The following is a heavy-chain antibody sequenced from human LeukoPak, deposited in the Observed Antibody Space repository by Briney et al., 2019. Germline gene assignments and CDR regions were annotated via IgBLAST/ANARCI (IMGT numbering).Heavy chain of an antibody. D-gene: IGHD4-17*01. J-gene: IGHJ1*01. CDR2: INDSGGT. Sequence: PSETLSLTCAVYGGSFSGYYWSWIRQPPGKGLEWICDINDSGGTKYNPSLKSRVTISVDKSKNQFSRHLSSVTAADTAVFYCGGGQPTRDFQNSGQGNPVTASS. CDR1: GGSFSGYY. CDR3: GGGQPTRDFQN. V-gene: IGHV4-34*01.